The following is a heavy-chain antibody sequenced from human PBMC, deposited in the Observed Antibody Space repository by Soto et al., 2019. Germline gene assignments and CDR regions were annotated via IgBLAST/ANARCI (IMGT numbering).Heavy chain of an antibody. CDR3: AKSGSSNYYYYMDV. J-gene: IGHJ6*03. D-gene: IGHD6-6*01. V-gene: IGHV3-23*01. Sequence: VQLLESGGGLVQPGGSLRLSCAASGFTFSSYAMSWVRQAPGKGLEWVSAISGSGGSTYYADSVKGRFTISRDNSKNTLYLQMNSLSAEDTAVYYCAKSGSSNYYYYMDVWGKGTTVTVSS. CDR2: ISGSGGST. CDR1: GFTFSSYA.